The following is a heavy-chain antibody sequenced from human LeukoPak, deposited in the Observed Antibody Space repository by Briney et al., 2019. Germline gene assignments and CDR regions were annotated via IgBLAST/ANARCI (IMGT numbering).Heavy chain of an antibody. D-gene: IGHD6-6*01. CDR3: ARDSGGIAARREGYYFDY. CDR1: GDSISTYY. CDR2: IYASGGT. J-gene: IGHJ4*02. Sequence: SETLSLTCTVSGDSISTYYWSWIRQPAGKGLEWIGRIYASGGTKYNPSLKSRVTMSVDTSKNQFSLKLSSVTAADTAVYYCARDSGGIAARREGYYFDYWGQGTLVTVSS. V-gene: IGHV4-4*07.